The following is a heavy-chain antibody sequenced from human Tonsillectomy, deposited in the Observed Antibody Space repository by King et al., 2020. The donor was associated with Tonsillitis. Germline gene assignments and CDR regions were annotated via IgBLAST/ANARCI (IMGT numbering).Heavy chain of an antibody. CDR1: GGSISSYY. CDR2: FYTSGST. V-gene: IGHV4-4*07. J-gene: IGHJ6*02. CDR3: ARERDDYVWGSYGMDV. D-gene: IGHD3-16*01. Sequence: VQLQESGPGLVKPSETLSLTCTVSGGSISSYYWSWIRQPAGKGLEWIGRFYTSGSTYYNPSLKSRVTMSVDTSKNQFSLKLSSVTAADTAVYYCARERDDYVWGSYGMDVWGQGTTVTVSS.